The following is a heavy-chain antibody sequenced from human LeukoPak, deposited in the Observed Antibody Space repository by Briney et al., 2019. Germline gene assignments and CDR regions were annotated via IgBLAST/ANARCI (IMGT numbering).Heavy chain of an antibody. J-gene: IGHJ4*02. CDR1: GGSFSGYY. CDR3: ARAGDDYGDSVHY. CDR2: INHSGST. Sequence: SETLSLTCAVYGGSFSGYYWSWIRQPPGKGLEWIGEINHSGSTNYNPSLKSRVTISVDTSKNQFSLKLSSVTAADTAVYYCARAGDDYGDSVHYWGQGTLVTVSS. V-gene: IGHV4-34*01. D-gene: IGHD4-17*01.